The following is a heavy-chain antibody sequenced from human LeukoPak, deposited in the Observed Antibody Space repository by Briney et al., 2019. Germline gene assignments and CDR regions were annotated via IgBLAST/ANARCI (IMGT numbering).Heavy chain of an antibody. D-gene: IGHD6-19*01. Sequence: SETLSLTCTVSGGSISSYYWSWIRQPPGKGLEWIGYIYYSGSTNYNPSLKSRVTISVDTSKNQFSLKLSSVTAADTAVYYCARVGYSSGWTHRIYYYYIDVWGKGTTVTISS. V-gene: IGHV4-59*01. CDR3: ARVGYSSGWTHRIYYYYIDV. J-gene: IGHJ6*03. CDR1: GGSISSYY. CDR2: IYYSGST.